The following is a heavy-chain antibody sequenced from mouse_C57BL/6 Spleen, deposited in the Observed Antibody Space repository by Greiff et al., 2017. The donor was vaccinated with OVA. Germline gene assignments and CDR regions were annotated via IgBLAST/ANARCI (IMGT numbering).Heavy chain of an antibody. D-gene: IGHD2-4*01. J-gene: IGHJ1*03. CDR3: ARGYDYDWYFDV. Sequence: VQLQQPGTELVKPGASVKLSCKASGYTFTSYWMHWVKQRPGQGLEWIGNINPSNGGTNYNEKFKSKDTLTVDKSSNTTYMQLSSLTSEDSAVYYCARGYDYDWYFDVWGTGTTVTVSS. CDR2: INPSNGGT. CDR1: GYTFTSYW. V-gene: IGHV1-53*01.